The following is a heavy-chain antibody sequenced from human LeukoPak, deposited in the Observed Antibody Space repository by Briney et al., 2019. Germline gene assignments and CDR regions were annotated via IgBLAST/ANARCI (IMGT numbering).Heavy chain of an antibody. V-gene: IGHV4-59*12. Sequence: SETLSLTCTVSGGSISSYYWSWIRQPPGKGLEWIGYIYYSGSTNYNPSLKSRVTISVDTSKNQFSLKLSSVTAADTAVYYCARDGEGYDFWSGYYMVYFQHWGQGTLVTVSS. CDR1: GGSISSYY. D-gene: IGHD3-3*01. J-gene: IGHJ1*01. CDR3: ARDGEGYDFWSGYYMVYFQH. CDR2: IYYSGST.